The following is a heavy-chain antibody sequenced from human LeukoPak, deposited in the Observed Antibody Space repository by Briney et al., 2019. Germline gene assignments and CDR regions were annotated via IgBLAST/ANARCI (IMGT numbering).Heavy chain of an antibody. D-gene: IGHD4-17*01. J-gene: IGHJ4*02. CDR2: ISRGVGST. V-gene: IGHV3-23*01. CDR1: GFTFGSYD. Sequence: PGGSLRLSCAASGFTFGSYDLSWVRQAPGKGLEWVAAISRGVGSTYYADSVKGRFTISRDNSKNTLYLQMNNLRADDTAVYYCAKKGQADDYGKPDWGQGTLVTVSS. CDR3: AKKGQADDYGKPD.